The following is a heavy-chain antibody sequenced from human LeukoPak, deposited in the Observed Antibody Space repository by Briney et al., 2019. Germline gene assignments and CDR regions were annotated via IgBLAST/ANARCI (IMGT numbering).Heavy chain of an antibody. CDR2: LPPDELGI. D-gene: IGHD6-6*01. J-gene: IGHJ4*02. CDR1: GFTFSSYV. CDR3: VGTIASRGSEY. V-gene: IGHV3-74*01. Sequence: PGGSLRLSCAASGFTFSSYVMSWVRQAPGKGLEWVSRLPPDELGIIYADSVKGRFTVSRDNAKNTVYLQTNNLRVDDTAMYYCVGTIASRGSEYWGQGALVTVSS.